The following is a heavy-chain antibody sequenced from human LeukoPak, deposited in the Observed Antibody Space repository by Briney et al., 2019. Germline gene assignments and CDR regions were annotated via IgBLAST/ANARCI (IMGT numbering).Heavy chain of an antibody. CDR3: ARRYCSSTSCSWFDP. CDR1: GYTFTSYA. J-gene: IGHJ5*02. CDR2: INAGNGNT. V-gene: IGHV1-3*01. D-gene: IGHD2-2*01. Sequence: ASVKVSCKASGYTFTSYAMHWVRQAPGKSLEWMGWINAGNGNTKYSQKFQGRVTITRDTSASTAYMELSSLRSEDTAVYYCARRYCSSTSCSWFDPWGQGTLVTVSS.